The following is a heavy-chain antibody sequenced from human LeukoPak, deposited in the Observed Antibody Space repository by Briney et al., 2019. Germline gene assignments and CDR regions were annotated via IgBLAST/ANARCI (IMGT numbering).Heavy chain of an antibody. CDR2: IYYSGST. V-gene: IGHV4-59*01. Sequence: SETLSLTCTVSGGSISSYYWSWIRQPPGKGLEWIGYIYYSGSTTYNPSLKSRVTISVDTSKNQFSLKLSSVTAADTAVYYCARGGGYHIDYWGQGTLVTVSS. CDR1: GGSISSYY. J-gene: IGHJ4*02. CDR3: ARGGGYHIDY. D-gene: IGHD3-16*02.